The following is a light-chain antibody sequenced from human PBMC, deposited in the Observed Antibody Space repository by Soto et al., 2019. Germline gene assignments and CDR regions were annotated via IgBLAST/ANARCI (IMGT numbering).Light chain of an antibody. J-gene: IGLJ3*02. V-gene: IGLV1-51*02. CDR1: SSNIGSND. Sequence: QSVLTQPPSVSAAPGQKVTISCSGSSSNIGSNDVSWYQQLPGTAPKLLIHENNKRPSGISDRFSGSRSGTSATLAITGLQTGDEADYYCGACDSSLSNGMFGGGTKLTVL. CDR2: ENN. CDR3: GACDSSLSNGM.